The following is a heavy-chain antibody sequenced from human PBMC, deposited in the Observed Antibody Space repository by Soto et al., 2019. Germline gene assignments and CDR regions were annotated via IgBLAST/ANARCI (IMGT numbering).Heavy chain of an antibody. V-gene: IGHV3-30*18. CDR3: AKSPSIAVAGIYYYYYMDV. D-gene: IGHD6-19*01. J-gene: IGHJ6*03. CDR1: GFTFSSYG. Sequence: GGSLRLSCAASGFTFSSYGMLWVRQAPGKGLEWVAVISYDGSNKYYADSVKGRFTISRDNSKNTLYLQMNSLRAEDTAVYYCAKSPSIAVAGIYYYYYMDVWGKGTTVTVSS. CDR2: ISYDGSNK.